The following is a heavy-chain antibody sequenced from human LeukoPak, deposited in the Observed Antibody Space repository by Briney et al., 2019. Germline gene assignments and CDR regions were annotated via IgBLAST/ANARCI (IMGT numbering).Heavy chain of an antibody. D-gene: IGHD2-21*02. CDR2: ISSSSSYI. J-gene: IGHJ4*02. V-gene: IGHV3-21*01. CDR1: GFTFSSYS. CDR3: ARDLSPAEVTAMLDY. Sequence: PGGSLRLSCAASGFTFSSYSMNWVRQAPGKGLEWVSSISSSSSYIYYADSVKGRFTISRDNAKNSLYLQMNSLRAEDTAVYYCARDLSPAEVTAMLDYWGQGTLVTVS.